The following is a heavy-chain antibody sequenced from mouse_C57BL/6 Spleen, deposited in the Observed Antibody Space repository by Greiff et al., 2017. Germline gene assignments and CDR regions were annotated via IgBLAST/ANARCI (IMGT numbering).Heavy chain of an antibody. Sequence: VQLQQPGAELVKPGASVKLSCKASGYTFTSYWMHWVKRRPGQGLEWIGMIHPNSGSTNYNEKFKSKATLTVDKSSSTAYMQLSSLTSEDSAVYYCEREGLTTVVATDYAMDYWGQGTSVTVAS. V-gene: IGHV1-64*01. CDR1: GYTFTSYW. CDR3: EREGLTTVVATDYAMDY. CDR2: IHPNSGST. D-gene: IGHD1-1*01. J-gene: IGHJ4*01.